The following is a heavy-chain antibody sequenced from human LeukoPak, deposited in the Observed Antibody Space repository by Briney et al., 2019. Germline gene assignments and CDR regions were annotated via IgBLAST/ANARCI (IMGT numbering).Heavy chain of an antibody. Sequence: GESLKISCKGSGYSFTSYWIGWVRQMPGKGLEWMGIIYPGDSDTRYSPSFQGQVIISADKSISTAYLQWSSLKASDTAMYYCATTGGNVAAHGYFHQWGQGTLVTVSS. CDR1: GYSFTSYW. V-gene: IGHV5-51*01. CDR2: IYPGDSDT. CDR3: ATTGGNVAAHGYFHQ. J-gene: IGHJ1*01. D-gene: IGHD6-13*01.